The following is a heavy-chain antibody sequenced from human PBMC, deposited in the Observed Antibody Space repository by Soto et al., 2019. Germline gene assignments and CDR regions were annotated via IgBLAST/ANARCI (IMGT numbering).Heavy chain of an antibody. D-gene: IGHD4-17*01. V-gene: IGHV4-34*01. CDR1: GGSFSGYY. J-gene: IGHJ4*02. CDR3: ARVTPTRTTVTNRNRYYFDY. CDR2: INHSGST. Sequence: PSETLSLTCAVYGGSFSGYYWSWIRQPPGKGLEWIGEINHSGSTNYNPSLKSRVTISVDTSKNQFSLKLSSVTAADTAVYYCARVTPTRTTVTNRNRYYFDYWGQGTLVTVSS.